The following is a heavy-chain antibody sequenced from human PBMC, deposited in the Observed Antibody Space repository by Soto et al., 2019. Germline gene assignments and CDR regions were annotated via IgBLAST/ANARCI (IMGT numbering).Heavy chain of an antibody. D-gene: IGHD3-10*01. J-gene: IGHJ6*02. Sequence: QVQLVQSGAEVKKPGSSVKVSCKASGGTFSSYTISWVRQAPGQGLEWMGRIIPILGIANYAQKFQGRVTLPADKSTSTAEVEQTSLRSDDTAVYYCARDLWRRREGRMTHVGDYDYYYGMDVWGQGTTVTVSS. CDR2: IIPILGIA. CDR3: ARDLWRRREGRMTHVGDYDYYYGMDV. CDR1: GGTFSSYT. V-gene: IGHV1-69*08.